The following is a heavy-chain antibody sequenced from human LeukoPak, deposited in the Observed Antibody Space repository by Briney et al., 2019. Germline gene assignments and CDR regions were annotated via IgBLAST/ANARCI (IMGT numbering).Heavy chain of an antibody. CDR2: ISSSSSYI. CDR3: ARLLRYDSGRDFDC. Sequence: PGGSLRLSCAASGFTISSYSMNWVRQAPGKGLEWVSAISSSSSYIYHADSVKGRFTTSRDNAKNSLYLQMNSLRAEDTAVYYCARLLRYDSGRDFDCWGQGTLVTVSS. D-gene: IGHD3-10*01. J-gene: IGHJ4*02. V-gene: IGHV3-21*01. CDR1: GFTISSYS.